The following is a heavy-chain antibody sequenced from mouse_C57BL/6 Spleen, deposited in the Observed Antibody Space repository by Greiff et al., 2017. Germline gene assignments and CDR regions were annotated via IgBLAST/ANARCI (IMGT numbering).Heavy chain of an antibody. D-gene: IGHD1-2*01. Sequence: QVQLQQPGAELVRPGSSVKLSCKASGYTFTSYWLDWVKQRPGQGLEWIGNIYTSDSETNYNQKFKDKATLPVDKSSSTAYMQLSSLTSEDAAVYYCGRRDEYGGGIAYWGQGTLVTVSA. CDR3: GRRDEYGGGIAY. J-gene: IGHJ3*01. V-gene: IGHV1-61*01. CDR2: IYTSDSET. CDR1: GYTFTSYW.